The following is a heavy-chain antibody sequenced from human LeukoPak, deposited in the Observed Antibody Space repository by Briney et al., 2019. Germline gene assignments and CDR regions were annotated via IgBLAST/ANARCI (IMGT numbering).Heavy chain of an antibody. CDR2: IYTSVST. CDR3: ARHGSSSAYYYYYMDV. CDR1: GGSISSYY. J-gene: IGHJ6*03. D-gene: IGHD6-6*01. Sequence: SETLSLTCTVSGGSISSYYWSWIRQPPGKGLEWIGYIYTSVSTNYNTSLKSRVTISVETSKNQFSLKLSSVTAADTAVYYCARHGSSSAYYYYYMDVWGKGATVTVSS. V-gene: IGHV4-4*09.